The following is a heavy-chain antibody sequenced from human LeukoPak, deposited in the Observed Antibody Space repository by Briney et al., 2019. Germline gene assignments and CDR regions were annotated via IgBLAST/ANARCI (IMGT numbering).Heavy chain of an antibody. CDR2: IISIFGTA. D-gene: IGHD2-15*01. Sequence: GASVKVSCKASGGTFSSYAISWVRQAPGQGLEWVGGIISIFGTANYAQKFQGRVTITADKSTSTAYMELSSLRSEDTAVYYCARESSGYCSGGSCDWFDPWGQGTLVTVSS. V-gene: IGHV1-69*06. CDR3: ARESSGYCSGGSCDWFDP. J-gene: IGHJ5*02. CDR1: GGTFSSYA.